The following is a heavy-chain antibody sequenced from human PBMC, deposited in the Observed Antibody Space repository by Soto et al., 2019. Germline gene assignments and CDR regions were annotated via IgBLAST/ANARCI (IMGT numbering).Heavy chain of an antibody. Sequence: QVQLVQSGAEVKKPGSSVEVSCKASGGTFSSYTISWVRQAPGQGLEWMGRIIPILGIANYAQKFQGRVTITADKSTSTAYMELSSLRSEDTAVYYCARGAYVRGNGFDYWGQGTLVTVSS. CDR1: GGTFSSYT. V-gene: IGHV1-69*02. CDR2: IIPILGIA. J-gene: IGHJ4*02. D-gene: IGHD1-26*01. CDR3: ARGAYVRGNGFDY.